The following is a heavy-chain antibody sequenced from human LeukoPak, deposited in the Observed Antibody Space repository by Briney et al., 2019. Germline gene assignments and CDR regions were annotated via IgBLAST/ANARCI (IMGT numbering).Heavy chain of an antibody. V-gene: IGHV1-2*02. Sequence: GASVKVSCKASGYTFTGYYMHWVRQAPGQGLEWMGWINPNSGGTNYAQKFQGRVTMTRDTSISTAYMELSRLRSDDTAVYYCARQGTSGSYLTGLDVWGQGTTVTVSS. CDR3: ARQGTSGSYLTGLDV. CDR2: INPNSGGT. CDR1: GYTFTGYY. D-gene: IGHD3-22*01. J-gene: IGHJ6*02.